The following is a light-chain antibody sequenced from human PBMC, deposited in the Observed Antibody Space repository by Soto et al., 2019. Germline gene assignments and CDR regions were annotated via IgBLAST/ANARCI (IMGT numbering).Light chain of an antibody. Sequence: DIQMTQSPSSVSASVGDRVTITCRASQGISSWLAWYQQKPGKAPKLLIYAASSLQSGVPSRFSRTGSGTDFTLSITSLPAEEFASYYCPQANSFHPMYSLAQGTKLEIK. V-gene: IGKV1-12*01. CDR2: AAS. CDR1: QGISSW. CDR3: PQANSFHPMYS. J-gene: IGKJ2*01.